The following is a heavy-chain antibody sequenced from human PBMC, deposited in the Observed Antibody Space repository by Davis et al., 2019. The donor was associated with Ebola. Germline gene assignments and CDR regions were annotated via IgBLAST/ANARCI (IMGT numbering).Heavy chain of an antibody. V-gene: IGHV1-18*01. D-gene: IGHD1-14*01. CDR2: ISAYNGNT. J-gene: IGHJ4*02. CDR3: ARDIYPVWRLALYYFDF. CDR1: GYTFTTYG. Sequence: ASVKVSCKASGYTFTTYGISWVRQAPGQGLEWMGWISAYNGNTKYAQKLQDRVTMTTDTSTSTAYMELRGLRSDDTAVYYCARDIYPVWRLALYYFDFWGQGTLVTVSS.